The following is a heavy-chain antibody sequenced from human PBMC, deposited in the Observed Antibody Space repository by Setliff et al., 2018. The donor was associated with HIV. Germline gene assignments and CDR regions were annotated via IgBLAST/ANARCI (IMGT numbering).Heavy chain of an antibody. D-gene: IGHD5-12*01. CDR2: ISGYNGIT. J-gene: IGHJ4*02. Sequence: ASVKVSCKASGYTFTTYGISWVRQAPGQGLEWMGWISGYNGITNYAQKLQGRVTMTTDTSTSTAYMELRSLRSDDTAVYYCATDPTITMTTPGYFDYWGQGTLVTVSS. CDR3: ATDPTITMTTPGYFDY. V-gene: IGHV1-18*01. CDR1: GYTFTTYG.